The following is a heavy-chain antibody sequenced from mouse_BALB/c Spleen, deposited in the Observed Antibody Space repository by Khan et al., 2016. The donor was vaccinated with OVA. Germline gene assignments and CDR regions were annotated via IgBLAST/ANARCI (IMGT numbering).Heavy chain of an antibody. D-gene: IGHD2-10*02. CDR1: GYSITSDYA. CDR2: ISYSGNT. J-gene: IGHJ2*01. V-gene: IGHV3-2*02. CDR3: ARVYGGDFDY. Sequence: EVQLLETGPGLVKPSQSLSLTCAVTGYSITSDYAWNWLRKFPGNKLEWMGYISYSGNTKYTPSLKSRISMTRDTSKNQIFLQLNSVTAEDTATYYCARVYGGDFDYWGQGTTLTVSS.